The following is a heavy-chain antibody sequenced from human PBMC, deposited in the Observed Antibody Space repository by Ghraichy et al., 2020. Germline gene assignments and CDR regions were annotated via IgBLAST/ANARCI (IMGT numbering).Heavy chain of an antibody. V-gene: IGHV1-46*01. J-gene: IGHJ6*02. CDR2: INPSGGST. D-gene: IGHD3-10*01. CDR1: GYTFTSYY. CDR3: AIAPRSYYTVNHYYYGMDV. Sequence: ASVKVSCKASGYTFTSYYMHWVRQAPGQGLEWMGIINPSGGSTSYAQKFQCRVTMTRDTSTSTVYMELSSMRSEDTAVYYCAIAPRSYYTVNHYYYGMDVWGQGTTVTVS.